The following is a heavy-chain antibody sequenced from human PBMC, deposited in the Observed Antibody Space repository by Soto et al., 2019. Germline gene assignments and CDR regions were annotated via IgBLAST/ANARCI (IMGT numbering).Heavy chain of an antibody. CDR1: GFMFSGYS. J-gene: IGHJ4*02. Sequence: EVQLLESGGGLVQPGESLRVSCAASGFMFSGYSMNWVRQAPGKGLEWLSYICSRSQTIYYADSVKGRFTVSRDNAKNSLYLQMNSLRDEDTAVYFCAREDIMGTRSFDYWGQGTLVTVSS. D-gene: IGHD1-1*01. CDR3: AREDIMGTRSFDY. CDR2: ICSRSQTI. V-gene: IGHV3-48*02.